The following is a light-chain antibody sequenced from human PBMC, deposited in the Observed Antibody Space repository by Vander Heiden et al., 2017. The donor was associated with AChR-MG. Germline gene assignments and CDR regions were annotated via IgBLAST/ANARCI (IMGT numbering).Light chain of an antibody. Sequence: SYELTQPPSVSVSPGQTARITCSGDALPNQYAYLYQQKPGQAPVLVIYKDNERPSGIPERFSGSSSGTTATLTISGVQAEDEADYYCQSADTTSIYVFGTGTKITV. V-gene: IGLV3-25*03. CDR1: ALPNQY. J-gene: IGLJ1*01. CDR2: KDN. CDR3: QSADTTSIYV.